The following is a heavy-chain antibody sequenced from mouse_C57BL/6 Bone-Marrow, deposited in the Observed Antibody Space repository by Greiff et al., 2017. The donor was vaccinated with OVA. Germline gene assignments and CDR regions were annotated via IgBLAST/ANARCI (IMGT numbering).Heavy chain of an antibody. CDR3: ARWGYDGYYGAY. CDR2: IDPSDSYT. Sequence: QVQLQQSGAELVKPGASVKLSCKASGYTFTSYWMQWVKQRPGQGLEWIGEIDPSDSYTNYNQKFKGKATLTVDTSSSTAYMQLSSLTSEDSAVYYCARWGYDGYYGAYWGQGTLVTVSA. D-gene: IGHD2-3*01. CDR1: GYTFTSYW. V-gene: IGHV1-50*01. J-gene: IGHJ3*01.